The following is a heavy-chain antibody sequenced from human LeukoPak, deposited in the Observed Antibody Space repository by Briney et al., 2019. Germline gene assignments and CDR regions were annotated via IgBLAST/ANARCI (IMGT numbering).Heavy chain of an antibody. CDR3: ARGVNYYGSGSPRGY. D-gene: IGHD3-10*01. CDR2: INHSGST. Sequence: TSETLSLTCAVYGGSFSGYYWSWIRQPPGKGLEWIGEINHSGSTNYNPSLKSRVTISVDTSKNQFSLELSSVTAADTAVYYCARGVNYYGSGSPRGYWGQGTLVTVSS. V-gene: IGHV4-34*01. CDR1: GGSFSGYY. J-gene: IGHJ4*02.